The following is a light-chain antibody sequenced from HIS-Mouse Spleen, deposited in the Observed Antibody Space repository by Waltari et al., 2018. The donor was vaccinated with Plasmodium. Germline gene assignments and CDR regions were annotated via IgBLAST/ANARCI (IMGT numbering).Light chain of an antibody. CDR2: GAS. V-gene: IGKV3-15*01. J-gene: IGKJ3*01. CDR1: QSVSSN. Sequence: EIVMTQSPATLSVSPGERATLSCRASQSVSSNLAWYQQKPGQAPRLLIYGASTRATGIPARFSGSGSGTEFTLTISRLKSEDFSVYYCHQYNNWPFTFGPGTKVDIK. CDR3: HQYNNWPFT.